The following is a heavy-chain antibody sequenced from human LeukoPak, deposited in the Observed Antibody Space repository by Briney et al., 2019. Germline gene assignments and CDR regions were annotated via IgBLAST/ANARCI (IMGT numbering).Heavy chain of an antibody. D-gene: IGHD5-12*01. J-gene: IGHJ5*02. Sequence: ASVKVSCKASGYTFTSYYMHWVRQAPGQGLEWMGWINPNSGGTNYAQKFQGRVTMTRDSSISTAYMELSRLTSDDTAVYYCASLFVARDSDWFDPWGQGTLVTVSS. CDR2: INPNSGGT. CDR1: GYTFTSYY. CDR3: ASLFVARDSDWFDP. V-gene: IGHV1-2*02.